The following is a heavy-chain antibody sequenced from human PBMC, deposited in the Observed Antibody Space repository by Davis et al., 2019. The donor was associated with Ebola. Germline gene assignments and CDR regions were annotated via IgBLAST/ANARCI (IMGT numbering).Heavy chain of an antibody. CDR3: ARPRYYGSGNFDY. CDR1: GGSISSSSYY. D-gene: IGHD3-10*01. Sequence: SETLSLTCTVSGGSISSSSYYWGWIRQPPGKGLEWNGSIYYSGSTYYNPSLKSRVTISVDTSKNQFSLKLRSVTAADTAVYYCARPRYYGSGNFDYWGQGTLVTVSS. J-gene: IGHJ4*02. CDR2: IYYSGST. V-gene: IGHV4-39*01.